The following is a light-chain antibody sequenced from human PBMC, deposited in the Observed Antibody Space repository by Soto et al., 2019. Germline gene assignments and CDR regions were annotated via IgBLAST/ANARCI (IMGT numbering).Light chain of an antibody. J-gene: IGLJ2*01. CDR1: SGHSSYA. Sequence: LVLTQSPSASASLGASVKLTCTLSSGHSSYAIAWHQQQPEKGPRYLMKLNSDGSHSKGDGIPDRFSGSSSGAERYLTISSRQSEDEADYYCQTWGTGINVVFGGGTKLTVL. CDR3: QTWGTGINVV. V-gene: IGLV4-69*01. CDR2: LNSDGSH.